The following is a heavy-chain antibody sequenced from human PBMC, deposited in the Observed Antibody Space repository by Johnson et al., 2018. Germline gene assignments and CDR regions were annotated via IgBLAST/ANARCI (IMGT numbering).Heavy chain of an antibody. V-gene: IGHV3-30*18. J-gene: IGHJ1*01. CDR1: GFTFSSYG. CDR2: ISYDGSNK. D-gene: IGHD6-6*01. Sequence: QVQLVQSGGGVVQPGRSLRLSCAASGFTFSSYGMHWVRQAPGKGLEWVAVISYDGSNKYYADSVKGRFTISRDNSKNTLYLQMNSLRAEDTAVNYCAKVPYSSSSHPQHWGQGTLVTVSS. CDR3: AKVPYSSSSHPQH.